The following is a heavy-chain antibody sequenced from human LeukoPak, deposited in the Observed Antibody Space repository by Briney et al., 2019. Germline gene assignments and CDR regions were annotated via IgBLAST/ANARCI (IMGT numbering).Heavy chain of an antibody. CDR1: GFTVSSNY. V-gene: IGHV3-53*01. CDR3: ARDNGQWEPTGGDY. CDR2: VYSNGNT. J-gene: IGHJ4*02. D-gene: IGHD1-26*01. Sequence: GGSLRLSCAASGFTVSSNYMSWVRQTPGKGLEWVSIVYSNGNTYYADSVKGRFTISRDNAKNSLYLQMNSLRAEDTAVYYCARDNGQWEPTGGDYWGQGTLVTVSS.